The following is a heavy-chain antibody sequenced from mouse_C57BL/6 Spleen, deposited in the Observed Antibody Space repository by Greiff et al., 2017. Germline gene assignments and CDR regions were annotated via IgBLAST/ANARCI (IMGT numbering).Heavy chain of an antibody. V-gene: IGHV1-55*01. CDR1: GYTFTSYW. CDR3: ARFTTVVGYAMDY. D-gene: IGHD1-1*01. J-gene: IGHJ4*01. CDR2: IYPGSGST. Sequence: QVQLKQPGAELVKPGASVKMSCKASGYTFTSYWITWVKQRPGQGLEWIGDIYPGSGSTNYNEKFKSKATLTVDTSSSTAYMQLSSLTSEDSAVYYCARFTTVVGYAMDYWGQGTSVTVSS.